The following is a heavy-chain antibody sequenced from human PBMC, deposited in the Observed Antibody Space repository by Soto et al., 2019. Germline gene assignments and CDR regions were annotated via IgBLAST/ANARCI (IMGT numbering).Heavy chain of an antibody. D-gene: IGHD5-18*01. CDR3: AKQRTYRAYYYPMDV. Sequence: EMQLLESGGCLVQPGGSLRLSCVASGFTFSSYGMSWVRQAPGKGLEWVAGISGISDRTDYADSVKGRFTISRDKSNNILYMQLNSLRAEDTAIYYCAKQRTYRAYYYPMDVWGQGATVTVSS. CDR1: GFTFSSYG. J-gene: IGHJ6*02. V-gene: IGHV3-23*01. CDR2: ISGISDRT.